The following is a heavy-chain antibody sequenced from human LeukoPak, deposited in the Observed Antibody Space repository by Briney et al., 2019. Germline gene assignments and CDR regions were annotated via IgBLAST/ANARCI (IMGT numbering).Heavy chain of an antibody. CDR3: ARGSSWYGNYYYYYGMDV. V-gene: IGHV4-59*11. D-gene: IGHD6-13*01. CDR2: IYYTGST. Sequence: SETLSLTCTVSGDSISTHYWTWIRQPPGKGLEWIGYIYYTGSTNYNPSLKSRVTISLDTSKSQFSLRLSSVTAADTAVYYRARGSSWYGNYYYYYGMDVWGQGTTVTVSS. CDR1: GDSISTHY. J-gene: IGHJ6*02.